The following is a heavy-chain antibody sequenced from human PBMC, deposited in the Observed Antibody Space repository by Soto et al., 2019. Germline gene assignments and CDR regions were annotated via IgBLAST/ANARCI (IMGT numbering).Heavy chain of an antibody. D-gene: IGHD4-17*01. J-gene: IGHJ4*02. CDR2: IYYSGST. CDR1: GGSVSSGSYY. Sequence: SETLSLTCTVSGGSVSSGSYYWSWIRQPPGKGLEWIGYIYYSGSTNYNPSLKSRVTISVDTSKNQFSLKLSSVTAADTAVYYCAGDPAPRLRWVDYFDYWGQGTLVTVSS. CDR3: AGDPAPRLRWVDYFDY. V-gene: IGHV4-61*01.